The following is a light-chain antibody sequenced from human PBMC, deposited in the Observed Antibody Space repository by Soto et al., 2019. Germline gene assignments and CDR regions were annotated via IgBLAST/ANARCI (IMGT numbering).Light chain of an antibody. CDR2: AAS. Sequence: DIQMTQSPSSLSASVADRVTITCRASQSISSYLNWYQQKPGKAPKLLIYAASSLQSGVPSRFSGSGSGTDFTLAISSLQPEDFATYYCQQSYRTPPITFGQGTRLEIK. V-gene: IGKV1-39*01. CDR1: QSISSY. J-gene: IGKJ5*01. CDR3: QQSYRTPPIT.